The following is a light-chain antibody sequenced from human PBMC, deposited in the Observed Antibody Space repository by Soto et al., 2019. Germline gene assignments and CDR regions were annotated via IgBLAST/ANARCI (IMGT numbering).Light chain of an antibody. J-gene: IGKJ4*01. CDR3: QQYENLPPLT. V-gene: IGKV1-33*01. Sequence: DVQMTQSPSSLSASAGDRVTITCQVSQDIMNYLNWYQQKPGKAPNLLIYDASNLEAGATSRFSGSGSGTDFTFTISSLQPEDIATYYCQQYENLPPLTFGGGTKVDIK. CDR1: QDIMNY. CDR2: DAS.